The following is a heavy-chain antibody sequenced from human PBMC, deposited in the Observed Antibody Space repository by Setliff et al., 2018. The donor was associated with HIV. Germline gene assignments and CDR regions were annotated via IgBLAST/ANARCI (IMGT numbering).Heavy chain of an antibody. J-gene: IGHJ4*02. CDR2: MNPNSGNT. D-gene: IGHD1-26*01. CDR1: GYTFTSYD. Sequence: ASVKVSCKASGYTFTSYDINWVRQATGQGLEWMGWMNPNSGNTGYAQKFQGRVTMTRDTSISTAYMELISLTSEDTAVYYCARGRHSTTAGATKVGYWGRGTLVTVSS. V-gene: IGHV1-8*02. CDR3: ARGRHSTTAGATKVGY.